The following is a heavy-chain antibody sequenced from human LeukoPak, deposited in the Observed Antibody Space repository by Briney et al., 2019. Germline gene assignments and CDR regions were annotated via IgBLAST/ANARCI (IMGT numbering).Heavy chain of an antibody. V-gene: IGHV3-23*01. CDR1: GFTFSSYA. Sequence: PGGSLRLSCAASGFTFSSYAMSWVRQAPGKGLEWVSAISGSGGSTYYADSVKGRFTISRDNAKNTLYLQMNSLRAEDTAVYYCARESLGYCSSTSCYTNFDYWGQGTLVTVSS. D-gene: IGHD2-2*02. CDR2: ISGSGGST. CDR3: ARESLGYCSSTSCYTNFDY. J-gene: IGHJ4*02.